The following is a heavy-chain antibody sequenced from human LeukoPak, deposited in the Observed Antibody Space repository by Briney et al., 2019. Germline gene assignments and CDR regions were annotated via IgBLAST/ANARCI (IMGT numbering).Heavy chain of an antibody. V-gene: IGHV3-66*01. J-gene: IGHJ4*02. CDR1: GFTVSSNY. Sequence: GGSLRLSCAASGFTVSSNYMSWVRQAPGKGLEWLSVIYSGGSTYYADSVKGRFTISRDNSENTLYLQMNSLRAEDTAVYYCTTKRGYSYGYADWGQGTLVTVSS. CDR3: TTKRGYSYGYAD. CDR2: IYSGGST. D-gene: IGHD5-18*01.